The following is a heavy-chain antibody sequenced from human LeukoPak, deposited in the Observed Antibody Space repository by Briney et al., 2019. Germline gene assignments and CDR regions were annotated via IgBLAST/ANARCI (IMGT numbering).Heavy chain of an antibody. J-gene: IGHJ4*02. Sequence: SETLSLTCTVSGGSISSGSYYWSLIRPPAGKGLEWIGSIYTSGSTNYNPSLKSPATISVDTSKNQFSLKLSSVTAADAVVYYCARDPHGDVDTPRLYYWGQGTLVTVS. CDR2: IYTSGST. CDR3: ARDPHGDVDTPRLYY. V-gene: IGHV4-61*02. CDR1: GGSISSGSYY. D-gene: IGHD5-18*01.